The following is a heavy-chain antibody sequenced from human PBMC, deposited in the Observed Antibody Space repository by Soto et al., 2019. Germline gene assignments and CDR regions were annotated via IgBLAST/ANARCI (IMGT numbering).Heavy chain of an antibody. D-gene: IGHD6-19*01. V-gene: IGHV3-23*01. Sequence: VQLLESGGGLVQPGGSLRLSCAASGFTFSSYAMSWVRQAPGKGLEWVSAISGSGGSTYYADSVKGRFTISRDNSKNTLYLQMNSLRAEDTAVYYCAKDRKGLIWKAVAGPFDYWGQGTLVTVSS. J-gene: IGHJ4*02. CDR2: ISGSGGST. CDR1: GFTFSSYA. CDR3: AKDRKGLIWKAVAGPFDY.